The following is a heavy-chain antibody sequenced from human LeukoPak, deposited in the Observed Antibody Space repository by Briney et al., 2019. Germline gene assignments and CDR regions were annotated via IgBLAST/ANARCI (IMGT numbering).Heavy chain of an antibody. Sequence: PGGSLRLSCAASGFTFSSYSMNWVRQAPGKGLEWVSSISSSSSYIYYADSVKGRFTISRDNAKNSLYLQMNSLRAEDTAVYYCARGVYDGRDYSDAFDIWGQGTMVTVSS. CDR1: GFTFSSYS. V-gene: IGHV3-21*01. CDR2: ISSSSSYI. J-gene: IGHJ3*02. D-gene: IGHD3-22*01. CDR3: ARGVYDGRDYSDAFDI.